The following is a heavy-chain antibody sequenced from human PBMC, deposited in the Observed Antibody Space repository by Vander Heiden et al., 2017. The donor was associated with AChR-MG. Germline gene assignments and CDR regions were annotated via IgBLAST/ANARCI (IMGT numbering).Heavy chain of an antibody. CDR2: ISGSGGST. J-gene: IGHJ3*02. D-gene: IGHD1-1*01. CDR3: AKDHYNWNYGHDAFDI. Sequence: EVQLLESGGGLVQPGGSLRLSCAASGFTFSSYAMGGGRQGTGKGLEWVSGISGSGGSTDYADSVKGRFTISRDNSKNTLYLQMNSLRAEDTAVYYCAKDHYNWNYGHDAFDIWGQGTMVTVSS. V-gene: IGHV3-23*01. CDR1: GFTFSSYA.